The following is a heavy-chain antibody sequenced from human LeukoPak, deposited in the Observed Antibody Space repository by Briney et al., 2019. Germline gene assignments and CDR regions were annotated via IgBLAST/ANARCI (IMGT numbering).Heavy chain of an antibody. CDR2: ITPILGTA. Sequence: ASVKVSCKASGGTFSTYAISWVRQAPGQGLEWMGGITPILGTANYAQKFQGRVTMTRDTSTSTVYMELSSLRSEDTAVYYCASGSTGITMVRGDPFLDAFDIWGQGTMVTVSS. D-gene: IGHD3-10*01. CDR1: GGTFSTYA. J-gene: IGHJ3*02. CDR3: ASGSTGITMVRGDPFLDAFDI. V-gene: IGHV1-69*10.